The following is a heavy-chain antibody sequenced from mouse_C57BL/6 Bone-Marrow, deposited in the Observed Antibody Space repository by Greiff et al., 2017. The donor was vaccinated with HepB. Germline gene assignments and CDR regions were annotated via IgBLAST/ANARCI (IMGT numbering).Heavy chain of an antibody. V-gene: IGHV14-2*01. D-gene: IGHD4-1*01. J-gene: IGHJ2*01. CDR3: ARGAITGTYYFDY. CDR1: GFNIKDYY. CDR2: IDPEDGET. Sequence: VQLQQSGAELVKPGASVKLSCTASGFNIKDYYMHWVKQRTEQGLEWIGWIDPEDGETKYAPKFPGKAPITADTSSNTAYLQLSSLTSEDTAVYYCARGAITGTYYFDYWGQGTTLTVSS.